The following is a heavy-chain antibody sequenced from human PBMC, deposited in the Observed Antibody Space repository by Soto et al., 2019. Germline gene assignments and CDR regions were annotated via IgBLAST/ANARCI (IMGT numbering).Heavy chain of an antibody. D-gene: IGHD3-16*01. Sequence: GESLKISCKASGYSFTNYWIGWVRQMPGKGLEWMGILYPGDSDTRYSPSFQGQVTISVDKSINTAYLQWGSLKASDTATYYCARHFYDYLDYWGQGTLVTVSS. CDR2: LYPGDSDT. CDR1: GYSFTNYW. CDR3: ARHFYDYLDY. V-gene: IGHV5-51*01. J-gene: IGHJ4*02.